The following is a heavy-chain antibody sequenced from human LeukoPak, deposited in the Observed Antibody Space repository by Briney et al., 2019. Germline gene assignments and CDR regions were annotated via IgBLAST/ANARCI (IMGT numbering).Heavy chain of an antibody. CDR1: GFTFSSYG. CDR3: ARARITWELIGDY. D-gene: IGHD1-26*01. J-gene: IGHJ4*02. V-gene: IGHV3-33*01. Sequence: GGSLRLSCAASGFTFSSYGMHWVRQAPGKGLEWVAVIWYDGSNKYYADSVKGRFTISRDNSKNTLYLQMNSLRAEDTAVYYCARARITWELIGDYWGQGTLVTVSS. CDR2: IWYDGSNK.